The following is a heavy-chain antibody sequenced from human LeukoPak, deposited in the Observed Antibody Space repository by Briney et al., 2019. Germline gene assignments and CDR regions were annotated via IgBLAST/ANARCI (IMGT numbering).Heavy chain of an antibody. V-gene: IGHV3-21*06. CDR2: ISTTSTYI. CDR3: ARAGTCSSTSCDGGIEY. CDR1: GFAFSSYN. J-gene: IGHJ4*02. Sequence: PGGSLRLSCAASGFAFSSYNMKWVRQAPGKGLEWVSFISTTSTYIYYADSVKGRFTVSRDNSKNLLYLQMDSLRVEDTAAYYCARAGTCSSTSCDGGIEYWGQGTLVTVSS. D-gene: IGHD2-2*01.